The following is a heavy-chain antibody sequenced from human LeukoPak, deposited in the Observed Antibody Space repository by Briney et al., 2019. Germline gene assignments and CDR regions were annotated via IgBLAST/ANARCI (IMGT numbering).Heavy chain of an antibody. D-gene: IGHD6-6*01. CDR1: GFTFSSYS. Sequence: PGGSLRLSCAASGFTFSSYSMNWVRQAPGKGLEWVSSISSSSSYIYYADSVKGRFTISRDNAKNSLYLQMNSLRAEDTAVYYCARDEEAARPGYYYYYMDVWGKGTTVTVSS. CDR2: ISSSSSYI. V-gene: IGHV3-21*01. J-gene: IGHJ6*03. CDR3: ARDEEAARPGYYYYYMDV.